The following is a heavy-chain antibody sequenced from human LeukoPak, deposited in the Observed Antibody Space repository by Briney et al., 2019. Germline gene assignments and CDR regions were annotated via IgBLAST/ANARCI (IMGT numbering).Heavy chain of an antibody. CDR1: GLTVTTYA. D-gene: IGHD3-10*01. CDR2: ISSSGVSA. J-gene: IGHJ4*02. V-gene: IGHV3-23*01. CDR3: AKGDYYDFDY. Sequence: GGSLRLSCAASGLTVTTYAMSCVRQAPGKGLECVSTISSSGVSAYYADSVKGRFTISRDNSKNTLFLQMNSLRAEDTAVYYCAKGDYYDFDYWGQGTLVTVSS.